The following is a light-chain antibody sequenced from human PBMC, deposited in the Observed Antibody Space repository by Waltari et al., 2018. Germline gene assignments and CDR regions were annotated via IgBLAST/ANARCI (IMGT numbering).Light chain of an antibody. Sequence: DIQMTQSPSTLSASVGDRVTITCRASQDITTSLAWYQQKPGKTPKVLIYRTSNLKSGVSSRFSGSGSGTEFTLTINSLQPDDFATYYCQQFHSYPVTLGGGTKVESK. J-gene: IGKJ4*01. CDR2: RTS. CDR3: QQFHSYPVT. V-gene: IGKV1-5*03. CDR1: QDITTS.